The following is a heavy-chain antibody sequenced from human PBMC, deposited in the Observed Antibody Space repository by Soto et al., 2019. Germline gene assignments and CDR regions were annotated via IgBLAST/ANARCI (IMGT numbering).Heavy chain of an antibody. CDR3: ARDHPHSYGVYYFDY. V-gene: IGHV4-59*01. CDR2: IYFSGST. CDR1: GGSISNYY. D-gene: IGHD5-18*01. Sequence: SETLSLTCTVSGGSISNYYWNWIRQSPGKGLEWIGYIYFSGSTHYNPSLQNRVTISIDTSKNQVSLKVNSVTAADTAVYYCARDHPHSYGVYYFDYWGQGTPVTVSS. J-gene: IGHJ4*02.